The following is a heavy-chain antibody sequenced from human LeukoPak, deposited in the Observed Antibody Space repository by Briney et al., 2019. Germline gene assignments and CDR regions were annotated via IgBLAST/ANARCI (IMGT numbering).Heavy chain of an antibody. V-gene: IGHV3-21*01. CDR1: GFTFSSYS. D-gene: IGHD3-10*01. CDR3: ARVIFVAGSGGGYYYYGMDV. J-gene: IGHJ6*02. Sequence: PGGSLRLSCAASGFTFSSYSMNWVRQAPGKGLEWVSSISSSSSYIYYAGSVKGRFTISRDNAKNSLYLQMNSLRAEDTAVYYCARVIFVAGSGGGYYYYGMDVWGQGTTVTVSS. CDR2: ISSSSSYI.